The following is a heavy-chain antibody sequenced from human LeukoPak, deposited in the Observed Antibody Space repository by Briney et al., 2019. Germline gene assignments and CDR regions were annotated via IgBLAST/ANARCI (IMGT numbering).Heavy chain of an antibody. CDR1: GGSISSGGYY. J-gene: IGHJ6*02. V-gene: IGHV4-31*03. Sequence: SETLSLTCTVSGGSISSGGYYWSWIRQHPGKGLEWIGYIYYSGSTYYNPSLKSRVTISVDTSKNQFSLKLSSVTAADTAVYYCARGSMVRGAKSPEYYYGMDVWGQGTTVTVSS. CDR2: IYYSGST. D-gene: IGHD3-10*01. CDR3: ARGSMVRGAKSPEYYYGMDV.